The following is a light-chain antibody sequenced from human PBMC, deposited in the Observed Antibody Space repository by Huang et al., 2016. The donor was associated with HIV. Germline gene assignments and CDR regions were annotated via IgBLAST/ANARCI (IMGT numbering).Light chain of an antibody. CDR1: QDIGNS. CDR3: QQLHNYPVT. J-gene: IGKJ5*01. Sequence: IQLTQSPSSLSASVGDRVIITCRASQDIGNSLAWYQQKPGKAPKSLIFAASTLQSGGSSRFSGSASGTYFTLTINGLQPEDFATYYCQQLHNYPVTFGQGTRLDI. CDR2: AAS. V-gene: IGKV1-9*01.